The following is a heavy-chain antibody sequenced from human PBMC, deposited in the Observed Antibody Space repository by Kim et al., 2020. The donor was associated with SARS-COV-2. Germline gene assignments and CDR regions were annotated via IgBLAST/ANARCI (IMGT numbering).Heavy chain of an antibody. V-gene: IGHV1-69*13. J-gene: IGHJ2*01. CDR1: GGTFSSYA. D-gene: IGHD3-22*01. CDR2: IIPIFGTA. CDR3: ARDTERYYYDSSGYYPSVRYFDL. Sequence: SVKVSCKASGGTFSSYAISWVRQAPGQGLEWMGGIIPIFGTANYAQKFQGRVTITADESTSTAYMELSSLRSEDTAVYYCARDTERYYYDSSGYYPSVRYFDLRGRCPLVTVSS.